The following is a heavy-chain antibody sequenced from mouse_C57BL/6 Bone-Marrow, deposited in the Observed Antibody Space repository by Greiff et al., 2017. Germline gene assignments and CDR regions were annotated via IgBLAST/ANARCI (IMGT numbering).Heavy chain of an antibody. CDR2: IDPSDSYT. V-gene: IGHV1-50*01. J-gene: IGHJ3*01. CDR3: SRCGGFAY. CDR1: GYTFTSYW. Sequence: QVQLQQSGAELVKPGASVKLSCKASGYTFTSYWMQWVKQRPGQGLEWIGEIDPSDSYTNYNQKFKGKATLTVDTSSSTAYLQLSSLTSEDAAVYYCSRCGGFAYWGQGTLVTVSA.